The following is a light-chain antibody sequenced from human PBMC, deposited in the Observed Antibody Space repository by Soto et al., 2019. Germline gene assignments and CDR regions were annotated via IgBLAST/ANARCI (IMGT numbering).Light chain of an antibody. CDR1: QRLSSN. V-gene: IGKV3-15*01. Sequence: EILLTQSPCTLSLSPGERATLSCRASQRLSSNYLAWYQQKPGHPPRLLLHGASTRATGTPARLSGSGSGTEFTLTITSLQSEDFALYYCQQYHNLWTFGQGTKVDIK. CDR3: QQYHNLWT. J-gene: IGKJ1*01. CDR2: GAS.